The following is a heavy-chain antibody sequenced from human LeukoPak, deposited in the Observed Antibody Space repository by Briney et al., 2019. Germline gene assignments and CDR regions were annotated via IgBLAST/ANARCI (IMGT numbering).Heavy chain of an antibody. CDR1: GFTFSSYA. CDR3: AKRIYGDFPYWYFDL. V-gene: IGHV3-23*01. Sequence: PGGSLRLSCAASGFTFSSYAMSWVRQTPRKGLEWVSAISGSGASTYYADSVKGRFTVTRDNSKNTLYLQMNSLRPEDTAVYYCAKRIYGDFPYWYFDLWGRGILVTVSS. D-gene: IGHD4-17*01. CDR2: ISGSGAST. J-gene: IGHJ2*01.